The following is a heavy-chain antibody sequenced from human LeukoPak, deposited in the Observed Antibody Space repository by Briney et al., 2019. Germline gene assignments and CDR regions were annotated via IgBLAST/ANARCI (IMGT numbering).Heavy chain of an antibody. CDR1: KFTFNHYA. D-gene: IGHD3-10*01. CDR3: AKSHGSGSYLTD. V-gene: IGHV3-9*01. CDR2: ISWNSGSI. Sequence: GGSLRLSCAASKFTFNHYAMHWVRQTPAKGLEWVSGISWNSGSIGYADSVKGRFTISRDNAKNSLYLQMNSLRAEDTALYYCAKSHGSGSYLTDWGRGTLVTVSS. J-gene: IGHJ4*02.